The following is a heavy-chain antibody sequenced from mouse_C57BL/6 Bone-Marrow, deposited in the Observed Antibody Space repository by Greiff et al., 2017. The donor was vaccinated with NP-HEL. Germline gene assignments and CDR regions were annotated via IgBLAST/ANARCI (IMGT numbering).Heavy chain of an antibody. D-gene: IGHD2-4*01. CDR3: PIYDDYEDYFDY. CDR2: IYPGNRDT. J-gene: IGHJ2*01. CDR1: GYTFTSYW. V-gene: IGHV1-5*01. Sequence: VQLQQSGTVLARPGASVKMSCKTSGYTFTSYWMHGVKQRPGQGLGWIGAIYPGNRDTSYNQKFKGKAQLPAVTSASTAYMERSSLTNADFAVYSRPIYDDYEDYFDYWGQGTTLTVSS.